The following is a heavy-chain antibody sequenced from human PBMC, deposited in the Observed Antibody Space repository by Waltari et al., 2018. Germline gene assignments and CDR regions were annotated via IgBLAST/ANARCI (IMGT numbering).Heavy chain of an antibody. Sequence: EVQLLESGGGLVQPGGSLRLSCAASGFTFSSYAMSWVRQAPGKGLEWVSAISGSGGSTYYADSVKGRFTISRDISKNTLYLQMNSLRAEDTAVYYCAKDRNSYGYSYYFDYWGQGTLVTVSS. CDR1: GFTFSSYA. J-gene: IGHJ4*02. D-gene: IGHD5-18*01. V-gene: IGHV3-23*01. CDR3: AKDRNSYGYSYYFDY. CDR2: ISGSGGST.